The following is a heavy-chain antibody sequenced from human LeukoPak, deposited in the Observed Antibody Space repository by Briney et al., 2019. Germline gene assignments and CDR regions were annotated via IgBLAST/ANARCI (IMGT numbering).Heavy chain of an antibody. CDR2: IWYDGRTQ. CDR3: ARGEYYHESSGYPNY. CDR1: GFTFSDYY. J-gene: IGHJ4*02. V-gene: IGHV3-33*08. Sequence: GGSLRLSCAASGFTFSDYYMSWIRQAPGKGLEWVAVIWYDGRTQFYAESVKGRFAVSRDNSKNTLYLQMNSLRAEDTAVYHCARGEYYHESSGYPNYWGQGTLVTVSS. D-gene: IGHD3-22*01.